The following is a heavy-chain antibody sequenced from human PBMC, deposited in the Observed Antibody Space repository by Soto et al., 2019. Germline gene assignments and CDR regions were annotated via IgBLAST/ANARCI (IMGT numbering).Heavy chain of an antibody. V-gene: IGHV1-69*12. J-gene: IGHJ3*02. Sequence: QVQLVQSGAEVKKPGSSVKVSCKASGGTFSSYAISWVRQAPGQGLEWMGGIIPIFGTANYAQKFQGRVTITADESTSTAYMERSSLRSEDTAVYYCARDVGQLGGGAFDIWGQGTMVTVSS. CDR2: IIPIFGTA. CDR1: GGTFSSYA. CDR3: ARDVGQLGGGAFDI. D-gene: IGHD1-1*01.